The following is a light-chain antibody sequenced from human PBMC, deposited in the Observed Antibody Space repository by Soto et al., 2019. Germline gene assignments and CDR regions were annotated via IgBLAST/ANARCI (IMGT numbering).Light chain of an antibody. Sequence: LTQSPATLSLSPGERATLSCRASQSVGIFLAWYQQKPGQAPRLLIYDASNRATGIPARFSGGGSGTDFTLTISSLEPEDFAVYYCQQRSNWPLTFGPGTKVDIK. J-gene: IGKJ3*01. CDR3: QQRSNWPLT. V-gene: IGKV3-11*01. CDR1: QSVGIF. CDR2: DAS.